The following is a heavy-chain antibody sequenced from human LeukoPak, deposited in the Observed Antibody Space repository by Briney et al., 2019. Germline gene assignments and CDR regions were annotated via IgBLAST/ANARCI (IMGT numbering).Heavy chain of an antibody. J-gene: IGHJ4*02. CDR3: ARETPNTGSGSPHYFDY. CDR1: GGSISGYY. D-gene: IGHD3-10*01. V-gene: IGHV4-4*07. CDR2: THASGGT. Sequence: SETLSLTCTVSGGSISGYYWSWIRQPAGKGLEWVGLTHASGGTSYNPSLKCRVTMSVDTSKNQFSLNLKSVTAADTAVYYCARETPNTGSGSPHYFDYWGQGTLVTVSS.